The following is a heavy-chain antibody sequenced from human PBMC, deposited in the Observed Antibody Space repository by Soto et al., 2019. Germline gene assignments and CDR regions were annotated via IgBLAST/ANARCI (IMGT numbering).Heavy chain of an antibody. CDR3: ARQASYWHGGGGWLDP. Sequence: PGGSLRLSCAASGFTFSAYDMHWVRQPTGKGLEWVSAIGTQHDTYYPDSVKGRFTISRENAKSSLYLQMNSLRTGDTAVYYCARQASYWHGGGGWLDPWGQGTLVTVSS. CDR2: IGTQHDT. J-gene: IGHJ5*02. CDR1: GFTFSAYD. D-gene: IGHD2-8*02. V-gene: IGHV3-13*01.